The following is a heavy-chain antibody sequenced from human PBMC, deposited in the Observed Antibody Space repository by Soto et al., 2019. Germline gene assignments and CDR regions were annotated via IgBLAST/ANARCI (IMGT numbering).Heavy chain of an antibody. CDR2: ISAYNGNT. Sequence: QVQLVQSGAEVKKPGASVKVSCKASGYTFTSYGISWVRQAPGQGLEWMAWISAYNGNTNYAQKLQGRVTMTTDTSTSTAYMELRSLRSDDTAVYYCAIVYLGPGYCSRGSCQALHYWGQGTLVTVSS. CDR3: AIVYLGPGYCSRGSCQALHY. V-gene: IGHV1-18*04. J-gene: IGHJ4*02. CDR1: GYTFTSYG. D-gene: IGHD2-15*01.